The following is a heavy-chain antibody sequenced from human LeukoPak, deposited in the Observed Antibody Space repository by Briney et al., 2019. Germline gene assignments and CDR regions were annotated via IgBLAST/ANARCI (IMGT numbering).Heavy chain of an antibody. V-gene: IGHV3-20*04. CDR3: ARAISGTYQAPFDY. CDR1: GFTFDDYG. CDR2: INWNGGTS. D-gene: IGHD1-26*01. Sequence: PGGSLRLSCAASGFTFDDYGMSWVGQARGKGLEWVFGINWNGGTSGYADSVKGRFTISRDNAKNSLYLQMNSLRAEDTALYYCARAISGTYQAPFDYWGQGTLVTVSS. J-gene: IGHJ4*02.